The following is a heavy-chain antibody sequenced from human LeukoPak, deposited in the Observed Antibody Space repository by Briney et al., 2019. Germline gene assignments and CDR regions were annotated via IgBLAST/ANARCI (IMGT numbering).Heavy chain of an antibody. CDR3: ARVSGYVLDY. Sequence: GGSLRLSCAASGFTFSSYWMHWVRHAPGKGLVWVSRINSDGSNTIYADSVRGRFTISRDNAKNTLYLQMNSLRAEDTAVYYCARVSGYVLDYWGQGTLVTVSS. CDR2: INSDGSNT. V-gene: IGHV3-74*01. CDR1: GFTFSSYW. J-gene: IGHJ4*02. D-gene: IGHD5-12*01.